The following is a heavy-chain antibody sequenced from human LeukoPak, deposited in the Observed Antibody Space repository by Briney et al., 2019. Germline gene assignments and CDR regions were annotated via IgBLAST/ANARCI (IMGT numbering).Heavy chain of an antibody. J-gene: IGHJ4*02. CDR3: ARGQYRYAVDF. CDR2: INPNNGDT. Sequence: ASVKVSCKASGYSLPAKFMHWVRQAPGQGLEWTGWINPNNGDTTYTQKFQGRVTMTRDTSISTAYLELSSLTSDDTAVYYCARGQYRYAVDFWGQGTLVTVSS. D-gene: IGHD5-18*01. V-gene: IGHV1-2*02. CDR1: GYSLPAKF.